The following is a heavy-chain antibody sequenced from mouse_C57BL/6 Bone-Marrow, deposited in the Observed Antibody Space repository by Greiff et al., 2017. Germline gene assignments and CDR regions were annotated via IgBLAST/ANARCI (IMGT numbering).Heavy chain of an antibody. CDR1: GYAFTNYL. CDR3: ARSYYYGSSFFAY. Sequence: QVQLQQSGAELVRPGTSVKVSCKASGYAFTNYLIEWVKQRPGQGLEWIGVINPGSGGTNYNEKFKGKATLTADKSSSTAYMQLSSLTSEDSAVYCGARSYYYGSSFFAYWGQGTLVTVSA. J-gene: IGHJ3*01. V-gene: IGHV1-54*01. D-gene: IGHD1-1*01. CDR2: INPGSGGT.